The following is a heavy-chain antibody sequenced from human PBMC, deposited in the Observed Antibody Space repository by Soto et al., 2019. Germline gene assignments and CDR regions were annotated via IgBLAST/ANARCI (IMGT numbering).Heavy chain of an antibody. V-gene: IGHV5-51*01. CDR3: ARTSADGEYYYGMDV. J-gene: IGHJ6*02. Sequence: GESLKISCKGSGYSFTSYWIGWVRQMPGKGLEWMGIIYPGDSDTRYSPSFQGQVTISADKSISTAYLQWSSLKASDTAMYYCARTSADGEYYYGMDVWGQGTTVTVSS. CDR1: GYSFTSYW. CDR2: IYPGDSDT. D-gene: IGHD6-13*01.